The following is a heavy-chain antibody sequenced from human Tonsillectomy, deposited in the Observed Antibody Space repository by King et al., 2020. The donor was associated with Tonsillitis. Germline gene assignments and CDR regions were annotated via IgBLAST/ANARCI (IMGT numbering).Heavy chain of an antibody. CDR2: ISYDGSNK. J-gene: IGHJ6*02. CDR3: ARDPSPVRGVLPAGAYYYYYGMDV. CDR1: GFTFSSFA. D-gene: IGHD3-10*01. Sequence: VQLVESGGGVVQPGRSLRLSCAASGFTFSSFAIHWVRQAPGKGLEWVAVISYDGSNKYYADSVKGRFTIYRDNSKNTLFLQMNSLRAEDTAVYYCARDPSPVRGVLPAGAYYYYYGMDVWGQGTTVTVSS. V-gene: IGHV3-30-3*01.